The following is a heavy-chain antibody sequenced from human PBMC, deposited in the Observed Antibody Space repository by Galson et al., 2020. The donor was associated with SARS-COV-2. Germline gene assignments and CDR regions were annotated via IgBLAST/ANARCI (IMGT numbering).Heavy chain of an antibody. CDR2: IYPGDSDA. CDR1: GYTFKTYW. Sequence: KVSCQGSGYTFKTYWIGWVRQLPGKGLEWMGIIYPGDSDARYSPSFQGQVTISVDKSISVAYLQWSSLKASDTAIYYCARHNPYNSGWNRYYLDYWGQGTLVTVSS. CDR3: ARHNPYNSGWNRYYLDY. J-gene: IGHJ4*02. D-gene: IGHD6-19*01. V-gene: IGHV5-51*01.